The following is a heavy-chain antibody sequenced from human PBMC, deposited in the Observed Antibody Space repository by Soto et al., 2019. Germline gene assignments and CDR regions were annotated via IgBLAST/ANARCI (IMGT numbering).Heavy chain of an antibody. CDR3: ARGLYGGYYDLDF. CDR1: GFTVSSNY. D-gene: IGHD3-22*01. Sequence: EVQLVETGGGLIQPGGSLRLSCAASGFTVSSNYMSWVRQAPGKGLEWVSIIYSGGSTYYADSVKGRFTISRDNAKDTLYLQMNRLRAEDTAVYYWARGLYGGYYDLDFWGQGTLVNVSS. CDR2: IYSGGST. V-gene: IGHV3-53*02. J-gene: IGHJ4*02.